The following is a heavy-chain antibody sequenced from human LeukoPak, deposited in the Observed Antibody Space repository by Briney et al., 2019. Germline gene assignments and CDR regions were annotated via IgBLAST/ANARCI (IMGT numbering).Heavy chain of an antibody. J-gene: IGHJ4*02. D-gene: IGHD6-19*01. CDR2: ISSSSSYI. CDR3: ARDLSVAGRTYYFDY. Sequence: PGGSLRLYCAASGFTFSSYSMNWVRQAPGKGLEWVSSISSSSSYIYYADSVKGRFTISRDNAKNSLYLQMNSLRAEDTAVYYCARDLSVAGRTYYFDYWGQGTLVTVSS. CDR1: GFTFSSYS. V-gene: IGHV3-21*01.